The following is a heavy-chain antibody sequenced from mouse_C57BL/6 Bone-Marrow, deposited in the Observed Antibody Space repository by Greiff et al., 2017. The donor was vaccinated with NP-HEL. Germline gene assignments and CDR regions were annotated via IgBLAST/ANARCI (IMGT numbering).Heavy chain of an antibody. CDR1: GYAFTNYL. J-gene: IGHJ4*01. CDR2: INPGSGGT. CDR3: ARRPTGAMDY. Sequence: QVQLQQSGAELVRPGTSVKVSCKASGYAFTNYLIEWVKQRPGQGLEWIGVINPGSGGTNYNEKFKGKATLTADKSSSTAYMQLSSLTSEDSAVYFCARRPTGAMDYWGQGTSVTVSS. V-gene: IGHV1-54*01. D-gene: IGHD1-1*01.